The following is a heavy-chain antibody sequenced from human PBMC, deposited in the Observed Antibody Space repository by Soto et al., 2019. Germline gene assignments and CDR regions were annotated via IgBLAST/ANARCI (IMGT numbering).Heavy chain of an antibody. D-gene: IGHD1-26*01. J-gene: IGHJ5*02. CDR1: GFTFSSYG. Sequence: GWSLRLSCAASGFTFSSYGMHWVRQAPGKGLEWVAVISYDGSNKYFADSVKGRFTISRDNYKNTLYLHMNSLRAEDTAVYYCENEGWEEPLDPWGQGTLVTVSA. CDR3: ENEGWEEPLDP. CDR2: ISYDGSNK. V-gene: IGHV3-30*18.